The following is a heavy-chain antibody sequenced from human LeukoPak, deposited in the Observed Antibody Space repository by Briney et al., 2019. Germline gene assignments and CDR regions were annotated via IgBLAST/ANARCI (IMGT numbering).Heavy chain of an antibody. CDR3: ARSENSGWGYFDY. V-gene: IGHV3-23*01. Sequence: PGGSLRLSWAASGFTFSSYAMSWVRQAPGKGLEWVSVIGGSNGITFYVGSVKGRFTISRDNSKDTLYLQMNSLRAEDTAVHYCARSENSGWGYFDYWGQGTLVTVSS. CDR2: IGGSNGIT. J-gene: IGHJ4*02. D-gene: IGHD5-12*01. CDR1: GFTFSSYA.